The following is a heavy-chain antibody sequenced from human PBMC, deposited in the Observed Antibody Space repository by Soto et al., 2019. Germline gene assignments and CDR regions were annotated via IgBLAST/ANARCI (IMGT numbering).Heavy chain of an antibody. Sequence: GGSLRLSCAASGFTFSSYGMHWVRQAPGKGLEWVAVISYDGSNKYYADSVKGRFTISRDNSKNTLYLQMNSLRAEDTAVYYCARDRRVVVAATLNYYYYMDVWGKGTTVTVSS. CDR2: ISYDGSNK. CDR1: GFTFSSYG. D-gene: IGHD2-15*01. J-gene: IGHJ6*03. V-gene: IGHV3-30*03. CDR3: ARDRRVVVAATLNYYYYMDV.